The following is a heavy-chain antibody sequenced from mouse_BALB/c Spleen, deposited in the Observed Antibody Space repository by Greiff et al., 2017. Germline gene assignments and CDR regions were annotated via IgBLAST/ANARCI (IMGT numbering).Heavy chain of an antibody. CDR1: GFTFSSYT. CDR2: ISSGGGNT. CDR3: ARDYCSGFDY. Sequence: EVMLVESGGGLVKPGGSLKLSCAASGFTFSSYTMSWVRQTPEKRLEWVATISSGGGNTYYPDSVKGRFTISRDNAKNNLYLQMSSLRSEDTALYYCARDYCSGFDYWGQGTTLTVSS. J-gene: IGHJ2*01. V-gene: IGHV5-9*03. D-gene: IGHD1-1*01.